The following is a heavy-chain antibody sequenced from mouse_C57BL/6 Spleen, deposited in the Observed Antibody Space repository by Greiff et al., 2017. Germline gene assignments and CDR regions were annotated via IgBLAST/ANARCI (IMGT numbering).Heavy chain of an antibody. CDR2: IDPSDSYT. J-gene: IGHJ4*01. V-gene: IGHV1-59*01. CDR3: ARRDPLYYYAMDY. Sequence: VQLQQPGAELVRPGTSVKLSCKASGYTFTSYWMHWVQQRPGQGLEWIGVIDPSDSYTNYNQKFKGQATLTVETSSITAYMQLSSLTSEDSAVYYCARRDPLYYYAMDYWCQGTSVTVSS. CDR1: GYTFTSYW.